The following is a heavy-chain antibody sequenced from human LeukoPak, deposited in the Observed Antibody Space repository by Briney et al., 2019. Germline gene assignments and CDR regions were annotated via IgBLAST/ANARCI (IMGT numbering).Heavy chain of an antibody. CDR3: ARLQYYDSSGGFDY. D-gene: IGHD3-22*01. CDR2: IKQDGSEK. CDR1: GFTFSSYW. V-gene: IGHV3-7*01. Sequence: PGGSLRLSCAASGFTFSSYWMSWVRQAPGKGLEWVANIKQDGSEKYYVDSVKGRFTISRDNAKNSLYLQMNSLRAEDTAVYYCARLQYYDSSGGFDYWGQGTLVTVSS. J-gene: IGHJ4*02.